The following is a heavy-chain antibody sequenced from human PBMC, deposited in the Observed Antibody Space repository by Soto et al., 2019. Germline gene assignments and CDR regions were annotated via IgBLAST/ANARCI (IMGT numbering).Heavy chain of an antibody. Sequence: SETLSLTCAVSGGSITSGHWWSWVRQSPEKGLEWIGEIYHSGSTKYNPSLKSRVTILMDVSMNQFSLELNSVTAADTAVYYCARAGIQQWLAQVHWFDPWGQGTLVTVSS. D-gene: IGHD6-19*01. CDR2: IYHSGST. V-gene: IGHV4-4*02. CDR3: ARAGIQQWLAQVHWFDP. J-gene: IGHJ5*02. CDR1: GGSITSGHW.